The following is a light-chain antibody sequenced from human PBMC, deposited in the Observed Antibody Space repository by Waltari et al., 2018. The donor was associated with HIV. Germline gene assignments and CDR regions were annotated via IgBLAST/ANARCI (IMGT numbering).Light chain of an antibody. CDR1: SSNIGNDY. CDR2: HEN. V-gene: IGLV1-51*01. Sequence: SVLTQPPSVSAAPGQKVTISCSGTSSNIGNDYVSWYQTLPGVAPKLLIDHENQRPSGIPDRFAGSKSGTSATLAIAGLLTGDEADYYCGTWDTSLSGAVFGGGTKLTVL. J-gene: IGLJ3*02. CDR3: GTWDTSLSGAV.